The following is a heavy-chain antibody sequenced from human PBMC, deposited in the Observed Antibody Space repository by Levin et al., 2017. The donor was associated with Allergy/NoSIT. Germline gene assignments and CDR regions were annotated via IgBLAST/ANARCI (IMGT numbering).Heavy chain of an antibody. CDR3: AKLGAFDV. Sequence: GGSLRLSCVASGFTFSTFGMTWVRQAPGKGLEWVSAITGSDGRAFYADSLEGRFTISRDNPKNTLYLQMNSLRSEDKAVYYCAKLGAFDVWSQGTMVTVSS. V-gene: IGHV3-23*01. CDR2: ITGSDGRA. J-gene: IGHJ3*01. CDR1: GFTFSTFG.